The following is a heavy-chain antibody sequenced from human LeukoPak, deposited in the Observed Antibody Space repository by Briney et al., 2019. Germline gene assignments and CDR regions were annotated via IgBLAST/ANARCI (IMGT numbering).Heavy chain of an antibody. D-gene: IGHD4-23*01. CDR3: ARDRGKTSPYYYVDV. CDR1: GLTFSTHS. Sequence: PGGSLRLSCAVSGLTFSTHSMHWVRQAPGKGLEWVSSISSSSSYMNYADSVKGRFTISRDNAENSLYLQMNSLRAEDTAVYYCARDRGKTSPYYYVDVWGKGTTVTVSS. J-gene: IGHJ6*03. V-gene: IGHV3-21*01. CDR2: ISSSSSYM.